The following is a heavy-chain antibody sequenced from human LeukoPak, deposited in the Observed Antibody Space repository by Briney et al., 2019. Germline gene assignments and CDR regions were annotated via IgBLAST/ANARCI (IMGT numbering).Heavy chain of an antibody. CDR3: ARGAVAFVSN. V-gene: IGHV3-66*01. CDR2: TYSGGST. CDR1: GFTVSSNY. Sequence: GGSLRLSCAAPGFTVSSNYMSWVRQAPGKGLEWVSVTYSGGSTYYADSVKGRFTISRDNSKNTLYLQMNSLRAEDTAVYYCARGAVAFVSNWGQGALVTVSS. J-gene: IGHJ4*02. D-gene: IGHD2-15*01.